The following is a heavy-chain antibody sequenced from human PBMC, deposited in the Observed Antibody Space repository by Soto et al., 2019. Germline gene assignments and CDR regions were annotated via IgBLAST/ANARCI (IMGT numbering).Heavy chain of an antibody. J-gene: IGHJ6*02. D-gene: IGHD6-19*01. Sequence: PGGSLRLSCAASGFTFSSYAMHWVRQAPGKGLEWVAVISYDGSNKYYADSVKGRFTISRDNSKNTLYLQMNSLRAEDTAVYYCARDKLTGQWLFLYYYGMDVWGQGTTVTVSS. CDR1: GFTFSSYA. CDR3: ARDKLTGQWLFLYYYGMDV. V-gene: IGHV3-30-3*01. CDR2: ISYDGSNK.